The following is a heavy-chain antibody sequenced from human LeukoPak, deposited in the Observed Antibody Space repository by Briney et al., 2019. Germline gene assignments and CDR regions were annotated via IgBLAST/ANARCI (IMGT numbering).Heavy chain of an antibody. D-gene: IGHD2-8*01. J-gene: IGHJ6*03. CDR1: GFTFSSYA. Sequence: GGSLRLSRAASGFTFSSYAMSWVRQAPGKGLEWVSAISGSGGSTYYADSVKGRFTISRDNSKNTLYLQMNSLRAEDTAVYYCARRTYPGGYYYMDVWGKGTTVTISS. CDR3: ARRTYPGGYYYMDV. CDR2: ISGSGGST. V-gene: IGHV3-23*01.